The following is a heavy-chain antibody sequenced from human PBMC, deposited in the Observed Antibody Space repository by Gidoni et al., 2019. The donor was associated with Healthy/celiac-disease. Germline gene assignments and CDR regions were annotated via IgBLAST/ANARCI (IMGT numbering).Heavy chain of an antibody. J-gene: IGHJ4*02. CDR3: VKEYSGYEYYFDY. CDR1: GFTFSSYA. Sequence: VQLVEYGGGLVQPGGSLRLSCSASGFTFSSYAMHWVRQAPGKGLEYVSAISSNGGSTYYADSVKGRFTISRDNSKNTLYLQMSSLRAEDTAVYYCVKEYSGYEYYFDYWGQGTLVTVSS. D-gene: IGHD5-12*01. V-gene: IGHV3-64D*06. CDR2: ISSNGGST.